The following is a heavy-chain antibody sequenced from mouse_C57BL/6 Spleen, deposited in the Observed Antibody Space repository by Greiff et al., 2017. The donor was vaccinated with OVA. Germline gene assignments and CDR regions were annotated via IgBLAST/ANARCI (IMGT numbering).Heavy chain of an antibody. V-gene: IGHV1-69*01. J-gene: IGHJ2*01. CDR1: GYTFTSYW. CDR2: IDPSDSYT. Sequence: QVQLQQPGAELVMPGASVKLSCKASGYTFTSYWMHWVKQRPGQGLEWIGEIDPSDSYTNYNQKFKGKSTLTVDKSSSTAYMQLSSLTSEDSAVYYCARGTGYLDYWGQGTTLTVSS. CDR3: ARGTGYLDY. D-gene: IGHD4-1*01.